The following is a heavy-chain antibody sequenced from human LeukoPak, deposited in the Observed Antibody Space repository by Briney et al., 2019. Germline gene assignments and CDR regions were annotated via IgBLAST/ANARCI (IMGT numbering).Heavy chain of an antibody. V-gene: IGHV4-4*07. CDR2: IYNSGST. D-gene: IGHD3-10*01. CDR3: ARAIWYGSGTTAFDY. Sequence: PSETLSLTCTVSGGSISGYYWSWIRQPAGKGLEWIGRIYNSGSTNYNTNYKPSLTSRVTMSVDTSKNQFFLKLNSVSAADTAVHFCARAIWYGSGTTAFDYWGQGTLVTVSP. CDR1: GGSISGYY. J-gene: IGHJ4*02.